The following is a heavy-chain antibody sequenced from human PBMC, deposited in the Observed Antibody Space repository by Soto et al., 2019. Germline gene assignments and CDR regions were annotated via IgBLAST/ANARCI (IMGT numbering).Heavy chain of an antibody. J-gene: IGHJ6*02. CDR2: ISNDGSSQ. CDR3: AKDVKLRVSSGYYHYGMDV. D-gene: IGHD3-3*01. CDR1: GFTLSSYG. Sequence: PGGALRLSCAASGFTLSSYGMHWVRQAPGKGLEWVAVISNDGSSQYYADSVKGRFTISRDNSKNTLYLQMNSLSTEDTAVYFCAKDVKLRVSSGYYHYGMDVWGPGTSVT. V-gene: IGHV3-30*18.